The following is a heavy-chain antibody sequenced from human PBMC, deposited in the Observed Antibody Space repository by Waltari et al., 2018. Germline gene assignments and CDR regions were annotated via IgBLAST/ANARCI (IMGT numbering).Heavy chain of an antibody. CDR1: GFTFSSYG. CDR3: ARGFTSSSWSYYYYYYGMDV. CDR2: IWYDGSNK. J-gene: IGHJ6*02. D-gene: IGHD6-13*01. V-gene: IGHV3-33*01. Sequence: QVQLVESGGGVVQPGRSLRLSCAASGFTFSSYGMHWVRQAPGKGLGWVAVIWYDGSNKYYADSVKGRFTISRDNSKNTLYLQMNSLRAEDTAVYYCARGFTSSSWSYYYYYYGMDVWGQGTTVTVSS.